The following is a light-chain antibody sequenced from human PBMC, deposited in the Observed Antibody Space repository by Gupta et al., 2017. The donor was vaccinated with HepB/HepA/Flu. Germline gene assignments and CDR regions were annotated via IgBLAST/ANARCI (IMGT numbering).Light chain of an antibody. CDR2: DAS. CDR1: QSIGNK. J-gene: IGKJ4*01. Sequence: IVMTHSPATLSLSPGERATLSCRTSQSIGNKLAWYQQRPGQVPRLLIYDASSRATGIPRRFTGSAAGTEFTLTSSYLRSEKSAVYCCQQDNSWVTFGGGTKLEIK. CDR3: QQDNSWVT. V-gene: IGKV3-15*01.